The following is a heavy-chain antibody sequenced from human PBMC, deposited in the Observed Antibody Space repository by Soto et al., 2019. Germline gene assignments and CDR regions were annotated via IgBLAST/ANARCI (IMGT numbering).Heavy chain of an antibody. CDR1: GGSISSYY. Sequence: PSETLSLTCTVSGGSISSYYWSWIRQPPGKGLEWIGYIYYSGSTNYNPSLKSRVTISVDTSKNQFSLKLSSVTAADTAVYYCARGLNIAEAGNNWFDPWGQGTLVTVSS. CDR2: IYYSGST. D-gene: IGHD6-13*01. J-gene: IGHJ5*02. V-gene: IGHV4-59*01. CDR3: ARGLNIAEAGNNWFDP.